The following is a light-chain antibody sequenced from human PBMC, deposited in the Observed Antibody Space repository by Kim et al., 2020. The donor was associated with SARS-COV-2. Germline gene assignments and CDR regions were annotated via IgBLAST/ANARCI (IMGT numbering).Light chain of an antibody. Sequence: APGEDRVAITCRGNQNIGNCLGWYQQNPGSPPKRLIYDASNWQSGLRSRFGVSVCETEFTLTITGPRPEGVAIYFCLQHHTCPITFGRGAPLEIK. V-gene: IGKV1-17*01. CDR1: QNIGNC. J-gene: IGKJ5*01. CDR3: LQHHTCPIT. CDR2: DAS.